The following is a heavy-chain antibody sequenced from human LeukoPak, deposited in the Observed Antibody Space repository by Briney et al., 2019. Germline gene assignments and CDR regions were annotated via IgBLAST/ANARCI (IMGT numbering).Heavy chain of an antibody. D-gene: IGHD5-18*01. J-gene: IGHJ4*02. CDR1: GFTFSSYE. CDR2: ISSSGSTI. V-gene: IGHV3-48*03. CDR3: ARDRGDTAYFDY. Sequence: PGGSLRLSCAASGFTFSSYEMNWVRQATGKGLEWVSYISSSGSTIYYADSVKGRFTISRDNAKNSLYLQMNSLRAEDTAVYYCARDRGDTAYFDYWGQGTLVTVSS.